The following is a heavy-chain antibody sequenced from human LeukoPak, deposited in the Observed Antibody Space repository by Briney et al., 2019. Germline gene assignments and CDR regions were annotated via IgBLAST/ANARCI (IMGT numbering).Heavy chain of an antibody. CDR1: VYTSTIYR. V-gene: IGHV1-18*01. Sequence: EASLRVSSKASVYTSTIYRISWVPPAPGEGLEWMGWISAYNGNTNYAQKLQGRVTMTTDTSTSTAYMELRNLKSDDTAVYYCARVHYYDSSGYYYGTFDIWGQGTMVTVSS. CDR3: ARVHYYDSSGYYYGTFDI. D-gene: IGHD3-22*01. CDR2: ISAYNGNT. J-gene: IGHJ3*02.